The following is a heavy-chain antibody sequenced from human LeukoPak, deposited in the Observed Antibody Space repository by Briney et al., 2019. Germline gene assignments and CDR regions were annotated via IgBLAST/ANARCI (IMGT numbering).Heavy chain of an antibody. V-gene: IGHV3-33*06. CDR2: IWYDGSNK. D-gene: IGHD3-10*01. CDR1: GLTFSSYG. Sequence: GRSLRLSCAASGLTFSSYGMHWVRQAPGKGLEWVAVIWYDGSNKYYADSVKGRFTISRDNSKNTLYLQMNSLRAEDTAVYYCAKGGITMVRGVIALWGQGTLVTVSS. J-gene: IGHJ4*02. CDR3: AKGGITMVRGVIAL.